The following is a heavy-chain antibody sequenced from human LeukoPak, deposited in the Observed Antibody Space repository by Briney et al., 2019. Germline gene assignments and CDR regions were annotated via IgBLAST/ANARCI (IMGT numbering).Heavy chain of an antibody. CDR3: ARPQPWEYAFYI. V-gene: IGHV1-2*06. Sequence: ASVTVSSMASGYTFTVYYVHWVRQAPGEGLEWMGRVNPRTGDTDYAQEFQDGVTMTRDTSINTAYMELSSLTSDDTAVYYCARPQPWEYAFYIWGQGTMVTVSS. CDR2: VNPRTGDT. D-gene: IGHD1-26*01. CDR1: GYTFTVYY. J-gene: IGHJ3*02.